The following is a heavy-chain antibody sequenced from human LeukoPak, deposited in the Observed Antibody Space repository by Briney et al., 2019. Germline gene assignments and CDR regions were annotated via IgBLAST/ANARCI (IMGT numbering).Heavy chain of an antibody. Sequence: PSETLSLTCTVSGGSISSGNYYWSWIRQPAGKRLEWIGRIYTSGSTNYNPSLKSRVTISGDTSKNQFSLKLSSVTAADTAVYFCARGRVSSSTWYSTYYYFFYMDFWGKGTTVTVSS. D-gene: IGHD4-11*01. J-gene: IGHJ6*03. V-gene: IGHV4-61*02. CDR2: IYTSGST. CDR3: ARGRVSSSTWYSTYYYFFYMDF. CDR1: GGSISSGNYY.